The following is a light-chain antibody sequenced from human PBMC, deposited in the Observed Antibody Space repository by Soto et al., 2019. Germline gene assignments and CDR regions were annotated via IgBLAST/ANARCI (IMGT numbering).Light chain of an antibody. CDR2: DVD. Sequence: QSALTQPASLSDSPGQSITISCTGTSSDVGGSNFVSWYQQHPGKPPKLIISDVDNRPSGVSNRFSGSKSGSTASLIISSLQIEDEADYYCVSYPSSTTYVFGTGTKVTVL. J-gene: IGLJ1*01. V-gene: IGLV2-14*03. CDR1: SSDVGGSNF. CDR3: VSYPSSTTYV.